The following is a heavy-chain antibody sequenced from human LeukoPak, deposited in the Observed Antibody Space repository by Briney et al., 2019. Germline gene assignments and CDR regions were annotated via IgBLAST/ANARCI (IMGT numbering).Heavy chain of an antibody. J-gene: IGHJ4*02. D-gene: IGHD2-2*01. CDR1: GYTFTSYG. CDR3: ARNAYCSSTSCYPDY. CDR2: ISAYNGNT. V-gene: IGHV1-18*01. Sequence: GASVKVSWKASGYTFTSYGISWVRQAPGQGLEWMGWISAYNGNTNYAQKLQGRVTMTTDTSTSTAYMELRSLRSDDTAVYYCARNAYCSSTSCYPDYWGQGTLVTVSS.